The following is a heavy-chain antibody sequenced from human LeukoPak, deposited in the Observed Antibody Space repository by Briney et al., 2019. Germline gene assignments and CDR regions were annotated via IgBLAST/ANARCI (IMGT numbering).Heavy chain of an antibody. CDR1: GGTFSSYE. V-gene: IGHV1-2*02. D-gene: IGHD3-10*01. CDR2: INPNSGGT. J-gene: IGHJ3*02. CDR3: ASQYYYDAFDI. Sequence: GASVKVSCKASGGTFSSYEISWVRQAPGQGLEWMGWINPNSGGTNYAQKFQGRVTMTRDTSISTAYMELSRLRSDDTAVYYCASQYYYDAFDIWGQGTMVTVSS.